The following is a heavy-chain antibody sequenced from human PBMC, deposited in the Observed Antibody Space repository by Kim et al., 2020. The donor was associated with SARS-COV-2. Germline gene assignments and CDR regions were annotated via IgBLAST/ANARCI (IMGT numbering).Heavy chain of an antibody. CDR3: ARATSGGDLFYYSDGMDV. D-gene: IGHD2-21*01. V-gene: IGHV3-11*06. J-gene: IGHJ6*02. Sequence: KGRFSISRDDTKNSWYLQMSSLKAEDTAVYYCARATSGGDLFYYSDGMDVWGQGTPVTVSS.